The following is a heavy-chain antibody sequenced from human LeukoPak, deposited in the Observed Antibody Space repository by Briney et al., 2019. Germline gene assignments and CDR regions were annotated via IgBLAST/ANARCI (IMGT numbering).Heavy chain of an antibody. CDR1: GFTFSNYY. Sequence: ERSLRLSCAASGFTFSNYYMHWGRQAPGKGLEWVAVISDDGNRKYYAYSVQGRFTISRDNSKNTLYLQMNSLRAEDTAVYYCARCPSTGAFDPWGQGTLVTVSS. V-gene: IGHV3-30-3*01. J-gene: IGHJ5*02. CDR2: ISDDGNRK. D-gene: IGHD1-14*01. CDR3: ARCPSTGAFDP.